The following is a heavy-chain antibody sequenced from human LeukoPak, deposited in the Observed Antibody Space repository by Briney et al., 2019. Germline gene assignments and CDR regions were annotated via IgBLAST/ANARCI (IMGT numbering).Heavy chain of an antibody. Sequence: GASVKVSCKASGYTFAAYDINWVRQAPGQGLEWMGWINPNSGDTNYAQKFQGRVTMTRDTSINTAYMELSRLTSDDTAVYYCARFSCVTDTASVYWRRGALVTVSS. V-gene: IGHV1-2*02. CDR2: INPNSGDT. D-gene: IGHD5-18*01. J-gene: IGHJ4*02. CDR3: ARFSCVTDTASVY. CDR1: GYTFAAYD.